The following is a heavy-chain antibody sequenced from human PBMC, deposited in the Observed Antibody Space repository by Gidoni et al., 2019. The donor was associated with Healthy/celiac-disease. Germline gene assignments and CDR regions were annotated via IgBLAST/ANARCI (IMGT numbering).Heavy chain of an antibody. CDR3: ARDANAFDI. V-gene: IGHV3-33*01. CDR2: IWYDGSNK. CDR1: GFTFSSYG. J-gene: IGHJ3*02. Sequence: QVQLVESGGGVVQPGRSLRLFCAASGFTFSSYGMHWVRQAPGKGLEWVAVIWYDGSNKYYADSVKGRFTISRDNSKNTLYLQMNSLRAEDTAVYYCARDANAFDIWGQGTMVTVSS.